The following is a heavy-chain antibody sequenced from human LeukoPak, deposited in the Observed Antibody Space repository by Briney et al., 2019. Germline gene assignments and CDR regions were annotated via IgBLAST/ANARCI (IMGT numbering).Heavy chain of an antibody. CDR3: ARRPITMVRGVPGWFDP. D-gene: IGHD3-10*01. CDR1: GYPFTSYW. J-gene: IGHJ5*02. Sequence: GASLKISCKGSGYPFTSYWIGWVRQMPGKGLEWMGITYPRDSDTRYSPSFQGQVTISADKSISTAYLQWSSLKASDTAMYYCARRPITMVRGVPGWFDPWGQGTLVTVSS. CDR2: TYPRDSDT. V-gene: IGHV5-51*01.